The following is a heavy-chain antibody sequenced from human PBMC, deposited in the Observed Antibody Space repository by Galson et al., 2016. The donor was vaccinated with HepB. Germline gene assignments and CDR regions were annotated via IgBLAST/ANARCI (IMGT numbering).Heavy chain of an antibody. CDR1: GGCISSSSYY. CDR2: IYYSGST. Sequence: SETLSLTCTVSGGCISSSSYYWGWIRQPPGKGLEWIGSIYYSGSTYYNPSLKSRVTISVDTSKNPFSLKLSSVTAADTAVYYCARHVGYYYSYWYFDPWGRGTLVTVSS. J-gene: IGHJ2*01. D-gene: IGHD3-22*01. V-gene: IGHV4-39*01. CDR3: ARHVGYYYSYWYFDP.